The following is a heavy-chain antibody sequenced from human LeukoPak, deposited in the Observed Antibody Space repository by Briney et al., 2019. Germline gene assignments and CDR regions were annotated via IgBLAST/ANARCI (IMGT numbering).Heavy chain of an antibody. D-gene: IGHD6-13*01. CDR1: GFTFSSYA. J-gene: IGHJ4*02. CDR3: AKDPWYSSSWHYFDY. CDR2: ISGSGGST. Sequence: QPGGSLRLSCVGSGFTFSSYAMSWVRQAPGKGLEWVSAISGSGGSTYYADSVKGRFTISRDNSKNTLYLQMNSLRAEDTAVYYCAKDPWYSSSWHYFDYWGQGTLVTVSS. V-gene: IGHV3-23*01.